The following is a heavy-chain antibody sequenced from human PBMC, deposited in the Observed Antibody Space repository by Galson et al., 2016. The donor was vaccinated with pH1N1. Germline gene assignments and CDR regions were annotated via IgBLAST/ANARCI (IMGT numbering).Heavy chain of an antibody. D-gene: IGHD3-10*01. V-gene: IGHV1-46*01. CDR2: ISPNGGTT. CDR1: GYSLTSYY. Sequence: SVKVSCKASGYSLTSYYMHWVRQAPGQRPEWMGIISPNGGTTLYAQKFQGTLTVTRDMSTSTVYMELTSLIFEDTAVYYCARGGMYYGSGSYYPFDQWGQGTLITVSS. J-gene: IGHJ4*02. CDR3: ARGGMYYGSGSYYPFDQ.